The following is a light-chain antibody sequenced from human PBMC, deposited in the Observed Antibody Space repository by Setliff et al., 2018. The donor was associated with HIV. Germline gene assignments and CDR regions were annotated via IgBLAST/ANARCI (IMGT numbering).Light chain of an antibody. Sequence: QSVLTQPASVSGSPGQSITISCTGTTSDIGNYNLVSWYQQYPGQAPKLLIYETTKRPSGVSNRFSGSRSAGTASLTISGLQAEDEADYYCCSNTGSNTYVFGTGTKV. J-gene: IGLJ1*01. CDR2: ETT. CDR1: TSDIGNYNL. V-gene: IGLV2-23*01. CDR3: CSNTGSNTYV.